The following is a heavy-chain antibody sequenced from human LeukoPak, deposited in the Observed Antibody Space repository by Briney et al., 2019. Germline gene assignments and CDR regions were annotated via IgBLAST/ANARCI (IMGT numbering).Heavy chain of an antibody. CDR3: AKDLLSWSSYGDVFDY. V-gene: IGHV3-23*01. D-gene: IGHD4-17*01. Sequence: PGGSLRLSCAASGFTFSSYAMSWVRQAPGKGLEWVSAISGSGGSTYYADSVKGRFTISRDNSKNTLYLQMNSLRAEDTAVYYCAKDLLSWSSYGDVFDYWGQGTLVTVSS. J-gene: IGHJ4*02. CDR2: ISGSGGST. CDR1: GFTFSSYA.